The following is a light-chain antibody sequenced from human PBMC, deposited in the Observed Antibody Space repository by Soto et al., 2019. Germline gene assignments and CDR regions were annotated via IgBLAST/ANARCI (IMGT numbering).Light chain of an antibody. CDR2: GAS. V-gene: IGKV3-20*01. CDR1: QSVSSSY. CDR3: QQYGSSPHT. Sequence: IVLTQSPGTLSLSPGERATLSCRASQSVSSSYLAWYQQKPGQAPRHLIYGASSRATGIPHRFSGSVSGTDFTLTIIRRDPEDFAVYYCQQYGSSPHTFGHGTKLEIK. J-gene: IGKJ2*01.